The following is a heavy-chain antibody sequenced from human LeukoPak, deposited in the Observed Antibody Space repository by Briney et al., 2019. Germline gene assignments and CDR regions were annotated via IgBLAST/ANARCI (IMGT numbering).Heavy chain of an antibody. Sequence: SETLSLTCAVYGGSFSGYYWSWIRQPPGKGLEWIGEINHSGSTNYNPSLKSRVTISVDTSKNQFSLKLSSVTAADTAVYYCARARGLYGGFDYWGQGTLVTVSS. CDR2: INHSGST. V-gene: IGHV4-34*01. CDR3: ARARGLYGGFDY. J-gene: IGHJ4*02. CDR1: GGSFSGYY. D-gene: IGHD3-10*01.